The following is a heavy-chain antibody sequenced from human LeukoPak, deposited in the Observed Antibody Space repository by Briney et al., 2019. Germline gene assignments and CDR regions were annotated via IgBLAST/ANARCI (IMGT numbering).Heavy chain of an antibody. J-gene: IGHJ3*02. CDR1: GGTFSSYA. CDR2: IIPIFGTA. V-gene: IGHV1-69*05. D-gene: IGHD6-19*01. Sequence: ASVKVSCKASGGTFSSYAISWVRQAPGQGLESMGGIIPIFGTANYAQKFQGRVTITTDESTSTAYMELSSLRSEDTAVYYCARAGKYSSGWSDAFDIWGQGTMVTVSS. CDR3: ARAGKYSSGWSDAFDI.